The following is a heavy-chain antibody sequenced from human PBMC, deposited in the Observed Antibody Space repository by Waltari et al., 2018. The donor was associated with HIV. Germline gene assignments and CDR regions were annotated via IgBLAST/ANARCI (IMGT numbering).Heavy chain of an antibody. CDR2: ISSSSSTI. Sequence: EVQLVESGGGLVQPGGSLRLSCAASGFTFSSYSMNWVRQAPGKGLEWVSYISSSSSTIYYADSVKGRFTISRDNAKNSLYLQMNSLRDEDTAVYYCASGRLNYYDSSGYYLWYFDLWGRGTLVTVSS. CDR1: GFTFSSYS. D-gene: IGHD3-22*01. J-gene: IGHJ2*01. CDR3: ASGRLNYYDSSGYYLWYFDL. V-gene: IGHV3-48*02.